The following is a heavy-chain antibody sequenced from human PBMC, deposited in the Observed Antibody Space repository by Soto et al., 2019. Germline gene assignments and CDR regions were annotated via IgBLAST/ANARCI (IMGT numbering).Heavy chain of an antibody. D-gene: IGHD3-3*01. CDR1: GFTFGDYA. J-gene: IGHJ5*02. V-gene: IGHV3-9*01. CDR2: ISWNSGSI. CDR3: AKDPTIFGVVKGDNWFDP. Sequence: SLRLSCAASGFTFGDYAMHWVRQAPGKGLEWVSGISWNSGSIGYADSVKGRFTISRDNAKNSLYLQMNSLRAEDTALYYCAKDPTIFGVVKGDNWFDPWGQGTLVTVSS.